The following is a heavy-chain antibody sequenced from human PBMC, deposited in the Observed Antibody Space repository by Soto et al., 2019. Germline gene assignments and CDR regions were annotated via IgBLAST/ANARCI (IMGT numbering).Heavy chain of an antibody. Sequence: SVKVSSKASGGSLISYASIWGRQAPGEGLEWMGGIIPIFGTANYAQKFQGRVTITADESTSTAYMELSSLRSEDTAVYYCARVREYDSSGHDNTGGDYYYYGMDVWGQGTTVTVSS. V-gene: IGHV1-69*01. CDR3: ARVREYDSSGHDNTGGDYYYYGMDV. J-gene: IGHJ6*02. D-gene: IGHD3-22*01. CDR2: IIPIFGTA. CDR1: GGSLISYA.